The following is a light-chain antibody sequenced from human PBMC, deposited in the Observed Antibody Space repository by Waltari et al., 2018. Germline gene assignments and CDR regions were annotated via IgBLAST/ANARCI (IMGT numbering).Light chain of an antibody. J-gene: IGKJ1*01. CDR3: QQYYDIPWT. V-gene: IGKV4-1*01. CDR1: QSVLYSSNSQNY. CDR2: WAS. Sequence: DIVMTQSPDSLAVSLGERVTINCKSSQSVLYSSNSQNYLAWYQQKPGQPPKLLIYWASARESGVPDRFSGSESGKDFTLTISSLQAEDVAVYYCQQYYDIPWTFGQGTKVEIK.